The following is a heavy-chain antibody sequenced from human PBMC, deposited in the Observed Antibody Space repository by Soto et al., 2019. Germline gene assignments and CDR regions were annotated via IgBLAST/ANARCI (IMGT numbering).Heavy chain of an antibody. CDR3: ARQGYDILTGYDNWFDP. J-gene: IGHJ5*02. Sequence: SETLSLTCTVSGGSISSSSYYWGWIRQPPGKGLEWIGSIYYSGSTYYNPSLKSRVTISVDTSKNQFSLKLSSVTAADTAVYYCARQGYDILTGYDNWFDPWGQGTLVTVSS. V-gene: IGHV4-39*01. CDR2: IYYSGST. D-gene: IGHD3-9*01. CDR1: GGSISSSSYY.